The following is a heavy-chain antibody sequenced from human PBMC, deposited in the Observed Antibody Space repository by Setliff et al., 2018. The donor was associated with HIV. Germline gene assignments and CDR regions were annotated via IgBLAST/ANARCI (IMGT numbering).Heavy chain of an antibody. D-gene: IGHD2-21*01. CDR1: DDSFSNYD. CDR2: ISSSGTT. Sequence: PSETLSLTCVVSDDSFSNYDWTWIRQSPGKALEWIGYISSSGTTTYNPSLRSRVTISIETSNTRFSLWLRSATAADTATYFCARLRRAIDDGGSSLRLDFWGQGMLVTVSS. V-gene: IGHV4-4*09. J-gene: IGHJ4*02. CDR3: ARLRRAIDDGGSSLRLDF.